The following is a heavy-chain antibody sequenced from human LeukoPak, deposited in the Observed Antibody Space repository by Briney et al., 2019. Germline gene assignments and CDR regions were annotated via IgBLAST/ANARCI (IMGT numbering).Heavy chain of an antibody. V-gene: IGHV3-23*01. D-gene: IGHD5-12*01. CDR1: GFTFSSYA. CDR3: ASPYSGYDYNFDH. Sequence: GGSLRLSCAASGFTFSSYAMNWVRQAPGKGLEWVSAISGDGASTYYANSVKGRFTISRDNSKNTLFLQMSSLRTEDTAVYYCASPYSGYDYNFDHWGQGTLVTVSS. J-gene: IGHJ4*02. CDR2: ISGDGAST.